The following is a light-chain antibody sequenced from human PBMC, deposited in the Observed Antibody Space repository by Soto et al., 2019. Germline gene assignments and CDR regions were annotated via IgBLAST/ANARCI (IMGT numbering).Light chain of an antibody. CDR3: CSYAGSSSFRVL. Sequence: QSLLTQPRAVSVSPGESVSISCTGTNSDVGTYNYVSWYQQHPGKAPKLIIYDVTKRPSGVPDRFSGSKSGNTASLIISGLQAADEAEYYCCCCSYAGSSSFRVLFGGGTQLTVL. CDR2: DVT. J-gene: IGLJ2*01. V-gene: IGLV2-11*01. CDR1: NSDVGTYNY.